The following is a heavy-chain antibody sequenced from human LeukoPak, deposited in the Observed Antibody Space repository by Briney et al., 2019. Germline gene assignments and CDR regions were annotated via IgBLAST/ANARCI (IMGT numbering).Heavy chain of an antibody. CDR2: INHSGST. J-gene: IGHJ2*01. V-gene: IGHV4-34*01. Sequence: PSETLSLTCAACGGSFSGYYWSWIRQPPGKGLEWIGEINHSGSTNYNPSLKSRVTISVDTSKNQFSLKLSSVTAADTAVYYCARYVVVAAVYRYFDLWGRGTLVTVSS. D-gene: IGHD2-15*01. CDR3: ARYVVVAAVYRYFDL. CDR1: GGSFSGYY.